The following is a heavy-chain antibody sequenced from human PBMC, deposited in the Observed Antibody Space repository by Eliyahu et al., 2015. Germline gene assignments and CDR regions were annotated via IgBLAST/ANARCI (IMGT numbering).Heavy chain of an antibody. CDR1: GXSFSGYY. Sequence: QVQLQQWGAGLLKPSETLSLTCAVYGXSFSGYYWXWIRQPPGKGLEWIGEINHSGSTNYNPSLKSRVTISVDTSKNQFSLKLSSVTAADTAVYYCARGGEGSFQVFGNGYYFDYWGQGTLVTVSS. CDR3: ARGGEGSFQVFGNGYYFDY. V-gene: IGHV4-34*01. CDR2: INHSGST. J-gene: IGHJ4*02. D-gene: IGHD3-3*01.